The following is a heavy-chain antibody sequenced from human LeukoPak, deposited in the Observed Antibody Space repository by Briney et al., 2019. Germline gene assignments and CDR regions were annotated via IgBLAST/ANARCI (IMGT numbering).Heavy chain of an antibody. Sequence: ASVKVSCKASRYTFTTYNMHWVRQAPGQGLEGMGIINPSGGSTSDAQKFQSRQTMTTDTSTSTVYMELSSLRSEDTAVYYCGREGSTYSLDYWGQGALVTVSS. D-gene: IGHD5/OR15-5a*01. CDR2: INPSGGST. V-gene: IGHV1-46*03. CDR3: GREGSTYSLDY. J-gene: IGHJ4*02. CDR1: RYTFTTYN.